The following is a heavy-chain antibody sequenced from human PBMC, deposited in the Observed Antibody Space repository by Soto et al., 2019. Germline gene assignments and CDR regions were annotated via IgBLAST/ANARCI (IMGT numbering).Heavy chain of an antibody. D-gene: IGHD2-2*01. CDR1: GFTFSSYA. CDR2: ISGSGGST. V-gene: IGHV3-23*01. Sequence: EVQLLESGGGLVQPGGSLRLSCAASGFTFSSYAMSWVRQAPGKGLEWVSAISGSGGSTYYVDSVKGRFTISRDNSKNTLYLQMNSRRAEDTAVYYCAKGGYCSSTSCFGYYYYYMDVWGKGTTVTVSS. CDR3: AKGGYCSSTSCFGYYYYYMDV. J-gene: IGHJ6*03.